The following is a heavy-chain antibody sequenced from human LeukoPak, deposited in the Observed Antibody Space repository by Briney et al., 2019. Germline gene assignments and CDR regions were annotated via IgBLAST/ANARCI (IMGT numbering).Heavy chain of an antibody. J-gene: IGHJ3*02. D-gene: IGHD4-23*01. Sequence: GGTLRLSCAASGFTFSSYGMSWVRQAPGKGLEWVSAISGSGGSTYYADSVKGRFTISGDNTKNTLYLQMNSLRAEDTAVYYCAKGIQGAPVLIDIGGQGTMVTVSS. V-gene: IGHV3-23*01. CDR1: GFTFSSYG. CDR2: ISGSGGST. CDR3: AKGIQGAPVLIDI.